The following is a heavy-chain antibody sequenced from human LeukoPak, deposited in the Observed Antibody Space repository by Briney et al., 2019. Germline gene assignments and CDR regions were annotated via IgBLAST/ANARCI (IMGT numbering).Heavy chain of an antibody. CDR3: ARGISGSLDYYYYMDV. J-gene: IGHJ6*03. D-gene: IGHD1-26*01. CDR2: ISAYNGNT. V-gene: IGHV1-18*01. Sequence: ASVKVSCKASGYTFTSYGISWVRQAPGQGLEWMGWISAYNGNTNYAQKLQGRVTMTTDTSTSTAYMELRSLSSDDTAVYYCARGISGSLDYYYYMDVWGKGTTVTVSS. CDR1: GYTFTSYG.